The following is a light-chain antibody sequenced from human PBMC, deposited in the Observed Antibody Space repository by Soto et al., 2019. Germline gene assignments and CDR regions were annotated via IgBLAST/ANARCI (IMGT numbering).Light chain of an antibody. Sequence: EIVLTQSPGTLSLSPGERATLSCRASQSVSSSYLAWYQQKPGQAPRLLIYGASSRATGIPDRFSGSGSGTDFTLTISRLEPEDFAVNYCQQYGSSPPTFGQGTKVE. CDR3: QQYGSSPPT. CDR1: QSVSSSY. V-gene: IGKV3-20*01. CDR2: GAS. J-gene: IGKJ1*01.